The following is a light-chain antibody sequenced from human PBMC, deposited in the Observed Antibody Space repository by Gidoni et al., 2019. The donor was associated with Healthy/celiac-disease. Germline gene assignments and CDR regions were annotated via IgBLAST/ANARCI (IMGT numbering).Light chain of an antibody. V-gene: IGKV3-11*01. Sequence: EIALTQSPATLSLSPGERATLSCMARQSVSSYLAWYQQKPGQAHRLLIYDASNRATGIPARFSGSGSGTDITLTISSLEPEDFAVYYCQQRSNLLTFGGGTKVEIK. CDR3: QQRSNLLT. J-gene: IGKJ4*01. CDR2: DAS. CDR1: QSVSSY.